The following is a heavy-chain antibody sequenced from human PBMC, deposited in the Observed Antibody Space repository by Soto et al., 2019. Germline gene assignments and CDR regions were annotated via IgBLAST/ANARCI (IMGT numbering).Heavy chain of an antibody. CDR3: ARLLWIAAAGDWFDP. V-gene: IGHV4-39*01. CDR2: IYYSGGT. Sequence: PSETLSLTCTVSGGSISSSSYYWGWIRQPPGKGLEWIGSIYYSGGTYYNPSLKSRVTISVDTSKNQFSLKLSSVTAADTAVYYCARLLWIAAAGDWFDPWGQGTLVTVSS. CDR1: GGSISSSSYY. D-gene: IGHD6-13*01. J-gene: IGHJ5*02.